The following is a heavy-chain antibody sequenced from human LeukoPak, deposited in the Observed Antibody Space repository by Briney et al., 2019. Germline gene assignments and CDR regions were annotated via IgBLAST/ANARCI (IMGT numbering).Heavy chain of an antibody. Sequence: SETLSLTCTVSGGSISSGIYYWSWIRQPAGKGLEWIGRIYTSGSTNYNPSLKSRVTISVDTSKNQFSLKLSSVTAADTAVYYCARKSSGYPFDYWGQGTLVTVSS. J-gene: IGHJ4*02. D-gene: IGHD3-22*01. CDR1: GGSISSGIYY. CDR2: IYTSGST. CDR3: ARKSSGYPFDY. V-gene: IGHV4-61*02.